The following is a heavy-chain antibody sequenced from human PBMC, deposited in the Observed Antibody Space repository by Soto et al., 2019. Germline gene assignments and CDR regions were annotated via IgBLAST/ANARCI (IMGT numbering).Heavy chain of an antibody. Sequence: PSETLSLTGTVSGGSISSYYWSWIRQPPGKGLEWIGYIYYSGSTNYNPPLKSRVTISVDTSKNQFSLKLSSVTAADTAVYYCARDGPIRGMAVWGQGTTVTVSS. CDR3: ARDGPIRGMAV. J-gene: IGHJ6*02. CDR2: IYYSGST. V-gene: IGHV4-59*01. CDR1: GGSISSYY.